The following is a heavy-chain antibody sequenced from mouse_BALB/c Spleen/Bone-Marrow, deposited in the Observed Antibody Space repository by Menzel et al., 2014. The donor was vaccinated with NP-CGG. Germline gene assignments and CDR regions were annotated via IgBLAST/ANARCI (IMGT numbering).Heavy chain of an antibody. J-gene: IGHJ2*01. Sequence: VQLQQSGPELVKPGASVKMSCKASGYTFTSYIMHWVKQKPGQGLEWIRYINPYNDGTKNNEKFKGKATLTSDKSSSTAYMELNRLTSEDSAVYYCARQDYGNGSFDYWGQGTTLTVSS. V-gene: IGHV1-14*01. CDR1: GYTFTSYI. CDR3: ARQDYGNGSFDY. D-gene: IGHD1-1*01. CDR2: INPYNDGT.